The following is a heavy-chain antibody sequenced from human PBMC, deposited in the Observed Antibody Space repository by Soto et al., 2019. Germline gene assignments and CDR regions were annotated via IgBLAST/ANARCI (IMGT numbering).Heavy chain of an antibody. CDR2: IYSGGST. Sequence: EVQLVESGGGLVQPGGSLRLSCAASGFTVSSNYMSWVRQAPGKGLEWVSVIYSGGSTYYADSVKGRFTISRDNSKNTLYLQMNSLRAEDTAVYYCARDSWFGDQIYYYYYMDVWGKGTTVTVSS. CDR1: GFTVSSNY. CDR3: ARDSWFGDQIYYYYYMDV. D-gene: IGHD3-10*01. V-gene: IGHV3-66*01. J-gene: IGHJ6*03.